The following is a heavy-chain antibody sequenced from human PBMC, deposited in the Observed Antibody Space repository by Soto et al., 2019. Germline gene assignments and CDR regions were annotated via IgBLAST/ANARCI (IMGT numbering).Heavy chain of an antibody. D-gene: IGHD4-17*01. CDR2: MNPNSGNT. Sequence: ASVKVSCKASGYTFTRYDINWVRQATGQGLEYLGWMNPNSGNTGYVQKFQGRVTMTRDTSISTAYMELSSLRSEDTAVYFCARGVKYGASSRWLDPWGQGTLVTVSS. CDR1: GYTFTRYD. CDR3: ARGVKYGASSRWLDP. V-gene: IGHV1-8*01. J-gene: IGHJ5*02.